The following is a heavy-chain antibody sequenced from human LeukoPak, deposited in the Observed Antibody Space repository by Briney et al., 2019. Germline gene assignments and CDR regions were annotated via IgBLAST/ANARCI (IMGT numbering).Heavy chain of an antibody. J-gene: IGHJ4*02. CDR1: GFTFSSYS. V-gene: IGHV3-48*01. CDR3: AKGDLEN. Sequence: GGSLRLSCAASGFTFSSYSMNWVRQAPGKGLEWVSYISSSSSTIYYADSVKGRFTISRDNAKNSLYLQMNSLRAEDTSTYYCAKGDLENWGQGTLVTVSS. CDR2: ISSSSSTI.